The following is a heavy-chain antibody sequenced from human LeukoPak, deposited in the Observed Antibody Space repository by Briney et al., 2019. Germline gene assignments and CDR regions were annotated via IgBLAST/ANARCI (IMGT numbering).Heavy chain of an antibody. V-gene: IGHV4-61*01. CDR3: ARGGGTTRALDAFDI. Sequence: SETLSLTCTVSGGSISSSSYYWSWIRQPPGKGLEWIGYIYYSGSTNYNPSLKSRVTISVDTSKNQFSLKLSSVTAADTAVYYCARGGGTTRALDAFDIWGQGTMVTVSS. J-gene: IGHJ3*02. CDR2: IYYSGST. D-gene: IGHD1-1*01. CDR1: GGSISSSSYY.